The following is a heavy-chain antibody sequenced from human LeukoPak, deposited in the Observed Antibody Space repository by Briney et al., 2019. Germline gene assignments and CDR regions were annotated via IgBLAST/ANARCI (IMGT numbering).Heavy chain of an antibody. CDR1: GGSISSYY. CDR2: IYYSGST. Sequence: PSETLSLTCTVSGGSISSYYWSWIRQPPGKGLEWIGYIYYSGSTNYNPSLKSRVTISVDTSKNQFSLKLSSVTAADTAVYYCARESRDTRITMARGASGSWFDPWGQGTLVTVSS. D-gene: IGHD3-10*01. CDR3: ARESRDTRITMARGASGSWFDP. J-gene: IGHJ5*02. V-gene: IGHV4-59*01.